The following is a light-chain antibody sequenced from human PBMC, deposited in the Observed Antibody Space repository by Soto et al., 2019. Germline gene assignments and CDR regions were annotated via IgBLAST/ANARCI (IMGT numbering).Light chain of an antibody. CDR2: EVS. CDR3: SSYTTTTRL. Sequence: QSALTQPASVSGSPGQSITIYCTGTSSDIGSNNYVSWFQQRPGKAPTLIIYEVSNRPSGVSTHFSGSKSGNTASLTISGLMPEDEAEYYCSSYTTTTRLFGGGTKVTVL. CDR1: SSDIGSNNY. V-gene: IGLV2-14*01. J-gene: IGLJ3*02.